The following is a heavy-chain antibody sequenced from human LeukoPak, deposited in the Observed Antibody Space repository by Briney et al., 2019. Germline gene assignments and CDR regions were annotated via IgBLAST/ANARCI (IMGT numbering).Heavy chain of an antibody. Sequence: PSETLSLTCTVSGGSISSYYWSWIRQPPGKGLEWIGYIYYSGSTNYNPSLKSRVTISVDTSKNQFSLKLSSVTAADTAVYYCARDQGGFTRQFDYWGQGTLVTVFS. V-gene: IGHV4-59*01. CDR2: IYYSGST. CDR3: ARDQGGFTRQFDY. CDR1: GGSISSYY. D-gene: IGHD3-16*01. J-gene: IGHJ4*02.